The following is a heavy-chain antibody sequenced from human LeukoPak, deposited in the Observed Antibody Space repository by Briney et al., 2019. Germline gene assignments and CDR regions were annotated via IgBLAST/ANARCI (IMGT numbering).Heavy chain of an antibody. CDR1: GYTFTNYG. CDR3: AIVQFTLGYCSGGSCYRPPDDY. J-gene: IGHJ4*02. Sequence: ASVKVSCKASGYTFTNYGISWVRQAPGQGLAWMGWISVYNGHTNYAQNLQGRVTMTSDTSTTTAYMELRSLRSDDTAVYYCAIVQFTLGYCSGGSCYRPPDDYWGQGTLVTVSS. V-gene: IGHV1-18*01. D-gene: IGHD2-15*01. CDR2: ISVYNGHT.